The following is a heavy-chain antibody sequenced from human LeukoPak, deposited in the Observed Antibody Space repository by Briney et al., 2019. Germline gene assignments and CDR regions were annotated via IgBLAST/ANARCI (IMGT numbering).Heavy chain of an antibody. J-gene: IGHJ4*02. V-gene: IGHV3-23*01. CDR2: KTDSGDST. Sequence: GGSLRLSCTASGFTFSYYGMGWVRQAPGKGLEWVSCKTDSGDSTYFADSMKGRFTISRDNSKNTLYLQMDSLRADDTAVYYCVKDARRTSGWYYFDSWGQGALVTVSS. CDR1: GFTFSYYG. D-gene: IGHD6-19*01. CDR3: VKDARRTSGWYYFDS.